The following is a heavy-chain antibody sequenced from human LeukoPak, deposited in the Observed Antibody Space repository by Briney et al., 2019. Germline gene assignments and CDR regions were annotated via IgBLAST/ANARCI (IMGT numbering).Heavy chain of an antibody. V-gene: IGHV3-48*03. CDR2: ISSSGSTK. CDR3: AGIYSYVHRPTEY. Sequence: GGSLRLSCAASGFRFNTYEMNWVRQAPGKGLEWLSYISSSGSTKYYANSVKGRFTISRDDTGNSLYLQMNRLRAEDTAVYYCAGIYSYVHRPTEYWGQGTLVTVSS. CDR1: GFRFNTYE. J-gene: IGHJ4*02. D-gene: IGHD5-18*01.